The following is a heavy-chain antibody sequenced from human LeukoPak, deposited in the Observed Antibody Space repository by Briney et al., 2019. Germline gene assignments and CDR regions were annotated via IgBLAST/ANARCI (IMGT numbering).Heavy chain of an antibody. CDR3: ASGGLDGGDPFDY. Sequence: SETLSLTCTVSGGSISSYYWSWIRQPPGKGLEWIGYIYTSGSTNYNPSLKSRVTISVDTSKNQFSLKLSSVTAADTAVYYCASGGLDGGDPFDYWGQGTLVTVSS. CDR1: GGSISSYY. CDR2: IYTSGST. D-gene: IGHD2-21*02. V-gene: IGHV4-4*09. J-gene: IGHJ4*02.